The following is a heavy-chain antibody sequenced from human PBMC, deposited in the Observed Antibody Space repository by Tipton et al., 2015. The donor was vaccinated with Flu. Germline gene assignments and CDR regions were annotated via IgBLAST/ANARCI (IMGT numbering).Heavy chain of an antibody. V-gene: IGHV1-18*01. J-gene: IGHJ4*02. Sequence: QLVQSGAEVKKPGASVKVFCKASGYSFNRYAISWMRQAPGQGLEWMGWISAYTGDTKFAQNFQGRITMTTETSTSTAYMELRGLKSDDTAVYYCARVGAIFGEVTARRRGDLDYWGQGTLVSVSS. D-gene: IGHD3-3*02. CDR2: ISAYTGDT. CDR1: GYSFNRYA. CDR3: ARVGAIFGEVTARRRGDLDY.